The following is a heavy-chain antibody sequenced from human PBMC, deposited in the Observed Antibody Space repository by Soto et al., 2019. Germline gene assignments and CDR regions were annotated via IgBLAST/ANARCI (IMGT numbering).Heavy chain of an antibody. V-gene: IGHV4-4*07. J-gene: IGHJ3*01. Sequence: SETLSLTCTLSGDSMSKYYWSWIRQSAEKGLEWIGRISITGTTSYMPSLKSRITLSVDTSKNQFSLNLKFVTAADTAVYFCVRDQYGAADFWGQGTVVTVSS. CDR2: ISITGTT. CDR3: VRDQYGAADF. D-gene: IGHD3-10*01. CDR1: GDSMSKYY.